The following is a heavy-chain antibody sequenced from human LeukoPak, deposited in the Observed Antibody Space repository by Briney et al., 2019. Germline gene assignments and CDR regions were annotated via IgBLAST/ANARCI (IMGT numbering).Heavy chain of an antibody. V-gene: IGHV1-18*01. CDR3: ARVRYYGDYWGSLWYYYYMDV. D-gene: IGHD4-17*01. CDR1: GYTFTSYG. J-gene: IGHJ6*03. Sequence: ASVKVSCKASGYTFTSYGISWVRQAPGQGLEWMGWISAYNGNTNYAQKLQGRVTMTTDTSTSTAYMELRSLRSDDTAVYYCARVRYYGDYWGSLWYYYYMDVWGKGTTVTISS. CDR2: ISAYNGNT.